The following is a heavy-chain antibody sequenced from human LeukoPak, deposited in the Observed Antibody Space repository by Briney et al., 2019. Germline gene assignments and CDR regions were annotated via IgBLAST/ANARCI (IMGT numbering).Heavy chain of an antibody. CDR3: AREYCSGENCYYNY. J-gene: IGHJ4*02. V-gene: IGHV3-48*02. CDR2: ISRSSRSI. Sequence: PGGSLRLSCAASGFPFSSYNMNWVRQAPGKGLEWLSYISRSSRSIYYADSVQGRFTISRDNAKDSLYLQMDSLRDEDTAVYYCAREYCSGENCYYNYWGQGTLVTVSS. CDR1: GFPFSSYN. D-gene: IGHD2-15*01.